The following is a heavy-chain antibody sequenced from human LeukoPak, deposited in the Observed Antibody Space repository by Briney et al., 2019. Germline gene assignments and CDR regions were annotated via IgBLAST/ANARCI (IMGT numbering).Heavy chain of an antibody. CDR3: AKDPGDGYRYFQK. J-gene: IGHJ1*01. Sequence: PGGSLRLSCAASGFTFSNYGMHWVRQAPGKGLEWVALISYDGSSTYYADSVKGRFTISRDNSNNTLYLQMNSLRAEDTAVYYCAKDPGDGYRYFQKWGQGTLVTVST. CDR1: GFTFSNYG. CDR2: ISYDGSST. D-gene: IGHD5-24*01. V-gene: IGHV3-30*18.